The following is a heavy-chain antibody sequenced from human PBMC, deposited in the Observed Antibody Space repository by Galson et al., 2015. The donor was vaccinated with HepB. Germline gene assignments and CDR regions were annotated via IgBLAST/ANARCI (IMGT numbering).Heavy chain of an antibody. Sequence: SVKVSCKASGYTFTSYAMHWVRQAPGQRLEWMGWINAGNGNTKYSQKFQGRVTINRDPSASTAYMELSSLRSEDTAVYYCARDGGNLDHYYYMDVWGKGTTVTVSS. CDR3: ARDGGNLDHYYYMDV. V-gene: IGHV1-3*01. CDR2: INAGNGNT. CDR1: GYTFTSYA. J-gene: IGHJ6*03. D-gene: IGHD4-23*01.